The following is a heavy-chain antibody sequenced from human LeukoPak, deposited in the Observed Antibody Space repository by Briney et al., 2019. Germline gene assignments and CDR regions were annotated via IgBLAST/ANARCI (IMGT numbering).Heavy chain of an antibody. CDR2: IWYDGSNK. Sequence: GGSLRLSCAASGFTFSSYGMHWVRQAPGKGLEWVAVIWYDGSNKYYADSVKGRFTISRDNSKNTLYLQMNSLRAEDTAVYNCARGELSAAKGVYAYWGQGTLVTVSS. CDR1: GFTFSSYG. CDR3: ARGELSAAKGVYAY. D-gene: IGHD3-16*02. V-gene: IGHV3-33*01. J-gene: IGHJ4*02.